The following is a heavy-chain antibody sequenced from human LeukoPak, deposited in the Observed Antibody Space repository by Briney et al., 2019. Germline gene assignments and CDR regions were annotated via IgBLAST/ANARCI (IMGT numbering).Heavy chain of an antibody. CDR1: GGSISSGGYY. Sequence: SQTLSLTCTVSGGSISSGGYYWSWIRQHPGKGLEWIGYIYYSGSTYYNPSLKSRVTISVDKNQFSLKLSSVTAADMAVYYCAREGYCSSTSCSQRRYYYYMDVWGKGTTVTVSS. V-gene: IGHV4-31*03. D-gene: IGHD2-2*01. J-gene: IGHJ6*03. CDR2: IYYSGST. CDR3: AREGYCSSTSCSQRRYYYYMDV.